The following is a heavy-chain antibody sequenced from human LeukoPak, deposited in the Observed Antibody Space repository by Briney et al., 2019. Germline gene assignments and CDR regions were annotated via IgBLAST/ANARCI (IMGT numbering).Heavy chain of an antibody. CDR3: ARESTGYGSSWYYFDY. CDR1: GGSISSYY. D-gene: IGHD6-13*01. Sequence: SETLSLTCTVSGGSISSYYWSWIRQPPGKGLEWIGYIYYSGSTNYNPSLKSRVTISVDTSKNQFSLKLSSVTAADTAVYYCARESTGYGSSWYYFDYWGQGTLVTVSS. V-gene: IGHV4-59*01. J-gene: IGHJ4*02. CDR2: IYYSGST.